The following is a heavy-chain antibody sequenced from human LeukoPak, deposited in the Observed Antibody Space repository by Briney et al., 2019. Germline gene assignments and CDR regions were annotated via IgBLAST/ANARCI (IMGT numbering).Heavy chain of an antibody. CDR3: AKDLVATIPVTFNY. CDR2: ISSSGGST. J-gene: IGHJ4*02. D-gene: IGHD5-12*01. V-gene: IGHV3-23*01. Sequence: GGALSLSCAASGFTFSSYDMSWVRRAAGKGREWVSAISSSGGSTYYSDSVKGRLTISRDNYKNTLYLQMNILRAEDTAVYYCAKDLVATIPVTFNYWGQGTLVTVSS. CDR1: GFTFSSYD.